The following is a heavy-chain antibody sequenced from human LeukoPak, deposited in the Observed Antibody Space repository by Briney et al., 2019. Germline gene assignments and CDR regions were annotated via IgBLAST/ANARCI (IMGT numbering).Heavy chain of an antibody. CDR1: GFTFSSYA. J-gene: IGHJ4*02. D-gene: IGHD1-1*01. Sequence: GGSLRLSCAASGFTFSSYAMHWVRQAPGKGLEWMAVISYDGSNKYYADSVKGRFTISRDNSKNTLYLQMNSLRAEDTAVYYCARVVGNWLLSESFDYWGQGTLVTVSS. V-gene: IGHV3-30*04. CDR3: ARVVGNWLLSESFDY. CDR2: ISYDGSNK.